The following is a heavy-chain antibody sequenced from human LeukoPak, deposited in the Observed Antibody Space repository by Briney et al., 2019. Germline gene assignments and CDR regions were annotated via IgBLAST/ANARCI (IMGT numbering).Heavy chain of an antibody. CDR2: IRSKTNNYAT. CDR1: GFTFSGSA. J-gene: IGHJ6*02. D-gene: IGHD6-13*01. CDR3: SAAVGTDFYDYGMDV. V-gene: IGHV3-73*01. Sequence: PGGSLKLSCAASGFTFSGSAMHWVRQASGKGLEWVGRIRSKTNNYATAYAASVKGRFTISRDDSKDTASLQMNSLKTEDTAVYYCSAAVGTDFYDYGMDVWGQGTTVTVSS.